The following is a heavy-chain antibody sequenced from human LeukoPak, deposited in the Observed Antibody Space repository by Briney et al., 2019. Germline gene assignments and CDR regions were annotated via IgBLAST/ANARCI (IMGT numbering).Heavy chain of an antibody. D-gene: IGHD3-10*01. J-gene: IGHJ4*02. Sequence: NPGGSLRLSCAASGFTFTGYSMNWVRQAPGKGLEWVSYISSSSSYIYYADSVKGRFTISRDNAKNSLYLQMDSLRDEDTALYYCARRGFDSIDQWGQGTLVTVSS. V-gene: IGHV3-21*04. CDR2: ISSSSSYI. CDR1: GFTFTGYS. CDR3: ARRGFDSIDQ.